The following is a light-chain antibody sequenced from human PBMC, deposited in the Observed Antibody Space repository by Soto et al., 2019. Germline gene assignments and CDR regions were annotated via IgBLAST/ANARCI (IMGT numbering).Light chain of an antibody. CDR2: GNS. J-gene: IGLJ1*01. Sequence: QSVLTQPPSVSGAPGQRVTISCTGSSSNIGAGYDVHWYQQLPGTAPKLLIYGNSNRPSGVPDRFSGSKSGTSASLAITGLQTEDDADYYCTSFASSLSGYVFGTGTKLTVL. CDR3: TSFASSLSGYV. CDR1: SSNIGAGYD. V-gene: IGLV1-40*01.